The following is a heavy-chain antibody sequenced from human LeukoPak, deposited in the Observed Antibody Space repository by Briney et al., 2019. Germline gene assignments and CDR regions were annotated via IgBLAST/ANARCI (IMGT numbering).Heavy chain of an antibody. Sequence: GGSLRLSCAASGFTFSYYEMNWVRQAPGKGLEWVSYISSSGTTIYYADSVKGRFTISRDNAKTSLYLQMNSLRAEDTAVYYCARDHRYCSGGSCYSVFGGMGVWGQGTTVTVSS. CDR3: ARDHRYCSGGSCYSVFGGMGV. V-gene: IGHV3-48*03. J-gene: IGHJ6*02. CDR2: ISSSGTTI. CDR1: GFTFSYYE. D-gene: IGHD2-15*01.